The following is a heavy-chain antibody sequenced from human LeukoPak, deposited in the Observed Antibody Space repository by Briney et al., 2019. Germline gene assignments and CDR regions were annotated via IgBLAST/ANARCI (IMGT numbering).Heavy chain of an antibody. Sequence: ASVKVSCKASGYSFTAFYIHWVRQAPGQGLEWMGWIHPRSGETNYAYKFRGRVTMTRDTSISTAYMDLGSLGSDDTAVYYCARDGEYGTGSYCRGWFDYWGVGILVTVSS. CDR1: GYSFTAFY. CDR2: IHPRSGET. CDR3: ARDGEYGTGSYCRGWFDY. J-gene: IGHJ4*02. V-gene: IGHV1-2*02. D-gene: IGHD3-10*01.